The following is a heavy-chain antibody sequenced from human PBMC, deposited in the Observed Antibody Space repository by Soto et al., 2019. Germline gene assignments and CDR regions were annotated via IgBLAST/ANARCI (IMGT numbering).Heavy chain of an antibody. D-gene: IGHD3-3*01. J-gene: IGHJ6*02. CDR3: ARDESQYYDFWSGYKMDV. CDR2: ISSSGRTK. Sequence: GGSLRLSCAASGFTFSSYEMTWVRQATGKGLEWVSFISSSGRTKYYADSVKGRFTISRDNAKNSLYLQMNSLRAEDTAVYYCARDESQYYDFWSGYKMDVWGQGTTVTVSS. CDR1: GFTFSSYE. V-gene: IGHV3-48*03.